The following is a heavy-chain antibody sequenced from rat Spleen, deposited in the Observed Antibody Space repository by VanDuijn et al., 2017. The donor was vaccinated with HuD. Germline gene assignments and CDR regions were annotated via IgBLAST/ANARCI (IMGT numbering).Heavy chain of an antibody. CDR2: MWYDGDT. CDR1: GFSLSKHS. D-gene: IGHD1-5*01. J-gene: IGHJ2*01. CDR3: ARGGTTLDY. Sequence: QVQLKESGPGLVQPSETLSLTCTVSGFSLSKHSVSWVRQPSGKGPEWMGRMWYDGDTAYNSALKSRLSISRDTSKNQVVLEMNSLQTEDIATYYCARGGTTLDYWGQGVMVTVSS. V-gene: IGHV2-34*01.